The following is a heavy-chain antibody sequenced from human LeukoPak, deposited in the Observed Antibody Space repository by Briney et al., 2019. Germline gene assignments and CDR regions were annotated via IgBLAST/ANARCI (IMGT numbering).Heavy chain of an antibody. Sequence: PGGSLRLSCAASGFTFSSYSMNWVRQAPGKGLEWVSSISSSSSYIYYADSMKGRFTISRDNAKNSLYLQMNSLRAEDTAVYYCARDADSSSWSTYYYYGMDVWGQGTTVTVSS. V-gene: IGHV3-21*01. CDR2: ISSSSSYI. CDR1: GFTFSSYS. CDR3: ARDADSSSWSTYYYYGMDV. J-gene: IGHJ6*02. D-gene: IGHD6-13*01.